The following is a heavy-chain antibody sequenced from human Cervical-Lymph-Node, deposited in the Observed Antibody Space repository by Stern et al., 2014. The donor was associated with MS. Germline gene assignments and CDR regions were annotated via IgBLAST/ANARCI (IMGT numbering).Heavy chain of an antibody. V-gene: IGHV3-23*04. CDR3: ATVVRYFDWLDY. D-gene: IGHD3-9*01. CDR1: GFAFSGYA. Sequence: EDQLVESGGGLVQPGGSLRLSCAASGFAFSGYAMSWVRQAPVKGLEWVSSISSSGDTSHYADSVKGRFTISRDNSKNTLFLQMNSLRAEDTAIYYCATVVRYFDWLDYWGQGALVTVSS. CDR2: ISSSGDTS. J-gene: IGHJ4*02.